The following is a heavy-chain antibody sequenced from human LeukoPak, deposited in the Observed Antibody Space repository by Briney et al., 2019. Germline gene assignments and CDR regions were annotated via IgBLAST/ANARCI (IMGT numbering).Heavy chain of an antibody. J-gene: IGHJ6*03. V-gene: IGHV1-69*05. Sequence: SVKVSCKASGGTFSSYAISWVRQAPGQGLEWMGGIIPIFGTANYAQEFQGRVTITTDESTSTAYMELSSLRSEDTAVYYCATLSSSHYYYYYMDVWGKGTTVTVSS. CDR1: GGTFSSYA. CDR3: ATLSSSHYYYYYMDV. D-gene: IGHD6-13*01. CDR2: IIPIFGTA.